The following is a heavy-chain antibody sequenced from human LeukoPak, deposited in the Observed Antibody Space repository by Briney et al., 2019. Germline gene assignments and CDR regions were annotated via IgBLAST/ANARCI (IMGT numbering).Heavy chain of an antibody. CDR2: IIPIFGTA. CDR3: ARGSFAGYCSSTSCCIFDF. J-gene: IGHJ4*02. CDR1: GGSFSNYA. V-gene: IGHV1-69*05. Sequence: ASVKVSCKASGGSFSNYAISWVRQAPGQGLEWMGGIIPIFGTANYAQKLKGRVTITTDESTSTAYMELSSLRSEDTAVYYCARGSFAGYCSSTSCCIFDFWGQGTLVTVSS. D-gene: IGHD2-2*01.